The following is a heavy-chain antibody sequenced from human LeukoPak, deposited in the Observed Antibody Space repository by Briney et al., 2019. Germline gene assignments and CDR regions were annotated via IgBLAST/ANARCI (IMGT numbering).Heavy chain of an antibody. CDR1: GGTFSSYA. CDR3: ARDMDPSLFDP. J-gene: IGHJ5*02. Sequence: ASVKVSCKASGGTFSSYAISWVRQAPGQGLEWMGIINPSGGSTSYAQKFQGRVTMTRDTSTSTVYMELSSLRSEDTAVYYCARDMDPSLFDPWGQGTLVTVSS. CDR2: INPSGGST. D-gene: IGHD3-10*01. V-gene: IGHV1-46*01.